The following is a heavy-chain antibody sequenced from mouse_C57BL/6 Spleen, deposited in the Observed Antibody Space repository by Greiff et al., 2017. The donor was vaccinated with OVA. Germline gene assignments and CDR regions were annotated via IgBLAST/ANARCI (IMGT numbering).Heavy chain of an antibody. CDR2: IDPSDSYT. D-gene: IGHD2-3*01. V-gene: IGHV1-50*01. CDR3: ARRRLLRPYLYFDY. Sequence: QVQLQQPGAELVKPGASVTLSCKASGYTFTSYWMQWVNQRPGQGLEWIGEIDPSDSYTNYHQKFKGKATLTVDTSSSTAYMQRSSRTSEDSAVYYWARRRLLRPYLYFDYWGQGTTLTVSS. CDR1: GYTFTSYW. J-gene: IGHJ2*01.